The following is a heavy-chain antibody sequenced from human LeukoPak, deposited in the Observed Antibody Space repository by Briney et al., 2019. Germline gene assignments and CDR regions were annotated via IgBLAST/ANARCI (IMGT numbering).Heavy chain of an antibody. D-gene: IGHD3-3*01. J-gene: IGHJ4*02. Sequence: GGSLRLSCAASGFTFSGSAMHWVRQASGKGLEWVGRIRSKANSYATAYAASVKGRLTISRDDSKNTAYLQMNSLKTEDTALYWCTSTISGVVSPVEYWGQGTLVTVSS. CDR3: TSTISGVVSPVEY. CDR1: GFTFSGSA. CDR2: IRSKANSYAT. V-gene: IGHV3-73*01.